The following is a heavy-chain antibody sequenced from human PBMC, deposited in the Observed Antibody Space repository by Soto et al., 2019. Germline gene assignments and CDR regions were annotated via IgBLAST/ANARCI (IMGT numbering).Heavy chain of an antibody. Sequence: PGGSLRLSCAASGFTFSSYAMNWVRQAPGKGLEWVAGISGSGGSTYYADSVKGRFTISRDNSKNTLYLQMNSLRAEDTAVYYCAKGSSYPWYFDYWGQGTLVTVSS. CDR2: ISGSGGST. D-gene: IGHD6-13*01. CDR1: GFTFSSYA. J-gene: IGHJ4*02. CDR3: AKGSSYPWYFDY. V-gene: IGHV3-23*01.